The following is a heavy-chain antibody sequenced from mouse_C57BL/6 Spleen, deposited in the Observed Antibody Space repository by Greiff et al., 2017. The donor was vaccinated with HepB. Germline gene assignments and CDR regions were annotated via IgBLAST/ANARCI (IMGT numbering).Heavy chain of an antibody. D-gene: IGHD1-1*01. V-gene: IGHV1-50*01. CDR3: ARRVYYGSTYWYFDV. CDR1: GYTFTSYW. CDR2: IDPSDSYT. Sequence: VQLQQPGAELVKPGASVKLSCKASGYTFTSYWMQWVKQRPGQGLEWIGEIDPSDSYTNYNQKFKGKATLTVDTSSSTAYMQHSSLTSEDSAVYYCARRVYYGSTYWYFDVWGTGTTVTVSS. J-gene: IGHJ1*03.